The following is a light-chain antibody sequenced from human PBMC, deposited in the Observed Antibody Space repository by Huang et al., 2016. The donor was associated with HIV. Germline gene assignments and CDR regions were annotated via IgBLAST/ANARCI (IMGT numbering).Light chain of an antibody. CDR1: QSVSSY. CDR2: DAS. J-gene: IGKJ4*01. V-gene: IGKV3-11*01. CDR3: QQRSNRPPLT. Sequence: EIILTQSPATLSLSPGERATLSCRASQSVSSYLALYQQKPGQAPRLLIYDASNRATGIPARFSGSGSGTHFTLTISSLEPEDFAVYYCQQRSNRPPLTFGGGTKVEIK.